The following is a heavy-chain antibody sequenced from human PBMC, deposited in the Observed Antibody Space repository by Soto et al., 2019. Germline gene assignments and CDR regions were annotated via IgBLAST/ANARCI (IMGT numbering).Heavy chain of an antibody. CDR3: VTGQYCDY. CDR2: IKSKPDGGTT. CDR1: GFTFSNAW. J-gene: IGHJ4*02. V-gene: IGHV3-15*01. Sequence: GGSLRLSCIGSGFTFSNAWINWVRQAPGKGLEWVGRIKSKPDGGTTDYAAPGKGRFTISRDDSKNTVYLQMNSLKTEDTALYYGVTGQYCDYWGQGTLVTVSS.